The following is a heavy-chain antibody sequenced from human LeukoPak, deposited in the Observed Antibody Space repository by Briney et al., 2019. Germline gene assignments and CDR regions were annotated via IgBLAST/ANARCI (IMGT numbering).Heavy chain of an antibody. J-gene: IGHJ6*03. V-gene: IGHV4-34*01. CDR1: GVSLRGYY. CDR3: ARGRNYVSDYYFDV. CDR2: ISHEGDS. Sequence: SETLSLTCAVYGVSLRGYYWSWIRQSPEKGLEWIGEISHEGDSIYNPSLKSRLTLSVDMSKNQFSLKLRSVTAADTAVYYCARGRNYVSDYYFDVWGRGTTVIVSS. D-gene: IGHD1-7*01.